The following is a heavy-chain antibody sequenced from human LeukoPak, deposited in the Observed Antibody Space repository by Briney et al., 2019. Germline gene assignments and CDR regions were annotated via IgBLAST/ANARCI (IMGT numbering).Heavy chain of an antibody. CDR3: ARGGCSSTSCYAYDY. D-gene: IGHD2-2*01. V-gene: IGHV1-2*02. J-gene: IGHJ4*02. CDR2: INPYSGVT. Sequence: ASVKVSCKASGYTFTDYNMHWVRQAPGQGLEWMGWINPYSGVTNYAQKSQARVTMTRDTSIRTAYMEMSSLESEDTAVYYCARGGCSSTSCYAYDYWGQGTLVTVSS. CDR1: GYTFTDYN.